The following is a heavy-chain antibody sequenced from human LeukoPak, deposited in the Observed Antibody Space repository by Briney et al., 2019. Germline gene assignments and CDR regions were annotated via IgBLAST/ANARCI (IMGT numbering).Heavy chain of an antibody. D-gene: IGHD3-22*01. J-gene: IGHJ1*01. CDR3: ASSLDYDSSGYYYEGFQH. Sequence: PGGSLRLSCAASGFTFSSYWMHWVRQAPGKGLVWVSRINSDGSSTSYADSVKGRFTISRDNAKNTLYLQMNSLRAEDTAVYYCASSLDYDSSGYYYEGFQHWGQGTLVTVSS. CDR1: GFTFSSYW. V-gene: IGHV3-74*01. CDR2: INSDGSST.